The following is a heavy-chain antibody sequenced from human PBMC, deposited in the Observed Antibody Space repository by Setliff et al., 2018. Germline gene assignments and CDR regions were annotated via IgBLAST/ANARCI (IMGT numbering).Heavy chain of an antibody. D-gene: IGHD6-19*01. CDR1: GYTFTSYY. Sequence: GASVKVSCKASGYTFTSYYMHWVRQAPGQGLEWMGWISAYNGNTNYAQKLQGRVTMTTDTSTSTAYMELRSLRSDDTAVYYCVRSSAPQVVLAADFDFWGQGTPVTVSS. V-gene: IGHV1-18*04. J-gene: IGHJ4*02. CDR2: ISAYNGNT. CDR3: VRSSAPQVVLAADFDF.